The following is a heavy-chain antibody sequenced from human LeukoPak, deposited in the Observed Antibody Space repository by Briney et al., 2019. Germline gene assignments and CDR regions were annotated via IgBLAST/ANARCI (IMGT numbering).Heavy chain of an antibody. J-gene: IGHJ4*02. CDR3: ARYYSSSSESIWDY. V-gene: IGHV4-30-2*01. Sequence: SETLSLTCTVSGGSISSGGYYWSWIRQPPGKGLEWIGYTYHSGSTYYNPSLKSRVTISVDRSKNQFSLKLSSVTAADTAVYYCARYYSSSSESIWDYWGQGTLVTVSS. D-gene: IGHD6-6*01. CDR1: GGSISSGGYY. CDR2: TYHSGST.